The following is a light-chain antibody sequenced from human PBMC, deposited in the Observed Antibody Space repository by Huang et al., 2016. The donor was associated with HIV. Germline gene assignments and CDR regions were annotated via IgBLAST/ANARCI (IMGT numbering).Light chain of an antibody. J-gene: IGKJ4*01. CDR3: QQYNKWPPLS. CDR2: AAS. CDR1: QSVNRN. Sequence: EILLTQSPATLSVSPGERVTLSCRASQSVNRNLAWYQQKPGQDPRLLLNAASTRACGIPSRFSGGGSWTEFTLTITSLHSEDFAVYYCQQYNKWPPLSFGGGTQVE. V-gene: IGKV3-15*01.